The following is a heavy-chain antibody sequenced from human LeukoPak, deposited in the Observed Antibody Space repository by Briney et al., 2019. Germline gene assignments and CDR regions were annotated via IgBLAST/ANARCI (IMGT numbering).Heavy chain of an antibody. CDR2: SDTGSSTI. CDR1: GFTFSSYS. V-gene: IGHV3-48*01. Sequence: GGSLRLSCAASGFTFSSYSMNWVRQAPGKGLEWVPYSDTGSSTIYNADSVKGRFTISRDNAKNSLYLQMNSLRAEDTAVYYCARAVWYYDSSGYAIGVYFDSWGQGTLVTVSS. J-gene: IGHJ4*02. D-gene: IGHD3-22*01. CDR3: ARAVWYYDSSGYAIGVYFDS.